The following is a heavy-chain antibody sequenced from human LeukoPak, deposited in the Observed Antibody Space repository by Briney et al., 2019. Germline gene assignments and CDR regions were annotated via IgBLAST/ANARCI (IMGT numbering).Heavy chain of an antibody. CDR2: TYYSGST. CDR1: GVSISSYY. D-gene: IGHD2-15*01. J-gene: IGHJ4*02. V-gene: IGHV4-59*01. Sequence: PSETLSLTCSVSGVSISSYYWSWIRQPPGKGLEWIGYTYYSGSTNYNPSLKSRVTISVDTSKNQFSLKLSSVTAADTAVYYCARGVGHFDYWGQGTLVTVSS. CDR3: ARGVGHFDY.